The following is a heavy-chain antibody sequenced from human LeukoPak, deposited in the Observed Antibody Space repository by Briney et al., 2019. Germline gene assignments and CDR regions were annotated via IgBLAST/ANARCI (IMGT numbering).Heavy chain of an antibody. CDR3: AKDLVAATIDYYFDY. J-gene: IGHJ4*02. CDR2: ISGSGGRT. V-gene: IGHV3-23*01. CDR1: GFTFSSYP. D-gene: IGHD5-12*01. Sequence: PGGSLRLSCAASGFTFSSYPLNWVRQAAGKGLAWVSVISGSGGRTYYADSVRGRFTIYRDNSKNTLYVKMNSLRAEDTAVYYCAKDLVAATIDYYFDYWGQGTLVTVSS.